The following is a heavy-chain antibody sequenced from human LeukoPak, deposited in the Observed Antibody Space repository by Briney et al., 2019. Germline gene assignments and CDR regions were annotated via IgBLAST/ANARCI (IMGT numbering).Heavy chain of an antibody. CDR3: ARRQNYDSSGYYYVGHAFDI. CDR1: GYSFTSYW. V-gene: IGHV5-51*01. D-gene: IGHD3-22*01. Sequence: GESLKISCKGSGYSFTSYWIGWVRQMPGKGLEWMEIIYPGDSDTRYSPSFQGQVTISADKSISTAYLQWSSLKASDTAMYYCARRQNYDSSGYYYVGHAFDIWGQGTMVTVSS. J-gene: IGHJ3*02. CDR2: IYPGDSDT.